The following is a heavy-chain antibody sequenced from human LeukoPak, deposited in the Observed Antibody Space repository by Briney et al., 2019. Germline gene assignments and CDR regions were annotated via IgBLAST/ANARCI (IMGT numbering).Heavy chain of an antibody. J-gene: IGHJ4*02. D-gene: IGHD2-15*01. Sequence: GRSLRLSCAASGFTFSSYAMHWVRQAPGKGLEWVAVISYDGSNKYYADSVKGRFTISRDNSKNTLYLQMNSLRAEDTAVYYCARDYSWVYWGQGTLVTVSS. CDR2: ISYDGSNK. CDR1: GFTFSSYA. V-gene: IGHV3-30-3*01. CDR3: ARDYSWVY.